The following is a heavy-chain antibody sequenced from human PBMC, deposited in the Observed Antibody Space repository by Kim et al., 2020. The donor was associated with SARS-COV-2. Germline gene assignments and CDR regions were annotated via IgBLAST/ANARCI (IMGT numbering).Heavy chain of an antibody. J-gene: IGHJ6*02. CDR2: IIPILDAA. CDR3: ARTVRVRGIVIDNYFYSGMDV. Sequence: SVKVSCKASGGTFSTYAISWVRQAPGQGPEWMGGIIPILDAAYYAQKFQGRVTITADESTTTAYMELSSLRSEDTAVYYCARTVRVRGIVIDNYFYSGMDVWVQGTTVSVSS. D-gene: IGHD3-10*01. V-gene: IGHV1-69*13. CDR1: GGTFSTYA.